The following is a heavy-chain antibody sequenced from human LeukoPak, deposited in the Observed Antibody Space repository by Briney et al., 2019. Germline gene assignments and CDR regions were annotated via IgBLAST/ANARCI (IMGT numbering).Heavy chain of an antibody. CDR3: ACKVRRYWYFDL. CDR2: INPSGGST. Sequence: ASVKVSCKASGYTFTSYYMHWVRQAPGQGLEWMGIINPSGGSTSYAQKFQGRVTMTRDTSTSTVYMELSSLRSEDTAVYYCACKVRRYWYFDLWGRGTLVTVSS. D-gene: IGHD2-2*01. V-gene: IGHV1-46*01. CDR1: GYTFTSYY. J-gene: IGHJ2*01.